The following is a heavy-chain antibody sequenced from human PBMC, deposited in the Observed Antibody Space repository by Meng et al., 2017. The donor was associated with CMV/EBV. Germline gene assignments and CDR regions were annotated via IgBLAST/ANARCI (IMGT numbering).Heavy chain of an antibody. J-gene: IGHJ5*02. D-gene: IGHD6-13*01. CDR2: INHSGST. CDR3: ARYSSWPGLASA. V-gene: IGHV4-34*01. CDR1: GGSFSGYY. Sequence: ETLSLTCAVYGGSFSGYYWSWIRQPPGKGLEWIGEINHSGSTNYNPSLKSRVTISVDTSKNQFSLKLSSVTAADTAVYYCARYSSWPGLASAWGQGTLVTVSS.